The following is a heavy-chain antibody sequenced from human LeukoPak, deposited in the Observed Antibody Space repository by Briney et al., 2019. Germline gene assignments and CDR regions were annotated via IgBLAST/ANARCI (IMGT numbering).Heavy chain of an antibody. Sequence: PGGSLRLSCAAPGFTFNNYWIHWVRQAPGKGLVWVARTNTHGTSANYADSVKGRFIISRDNANNTLYLQMSGLRDEDTGVYYALAGYYYYYMDVWGKGTTVTVSS. D-gene: IGHD6-13*01. J-gene: IGHJ6*03. CDR3: LAGYYYYYMDV. V-gene: IGHV3-74*01. CDR1: GFTFNNYW. CDR2: TNTHGTSA.